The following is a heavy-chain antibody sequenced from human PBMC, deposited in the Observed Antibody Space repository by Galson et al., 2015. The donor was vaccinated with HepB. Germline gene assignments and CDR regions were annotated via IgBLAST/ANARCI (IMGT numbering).Heavy chain of an antibody. V-gene: IGHV3-23*01. Sequence: SLRLSCAASGFTFSSYAMSWVRQAPGKGLEWVSAISGSGGSTYYADSVKGRFTISRDNSKNTLYLQMNSLRAEDTAVYYCAKGPGGRIVVVIRFDYWGQGTLVTVSS. J-gene: IGHJ4*02. CDR3: AKGPGGRIVVVIRFDY. CDR2: ISGSGGST. D-gene: IGHD3-22*01. CDR1: GFTFSSYA.